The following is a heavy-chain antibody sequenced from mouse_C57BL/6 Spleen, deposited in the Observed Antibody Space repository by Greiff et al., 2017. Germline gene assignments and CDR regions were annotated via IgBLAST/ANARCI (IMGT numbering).Heavy chain of an antibody. Sequence: EVKLMESGPGLVKPSQSLSLTCSVTGYSITSGYYWNWIRQLPGNKLEWMGYISYDGSNNYNPSLKNRISITRDTSKNQFFLKLNSVTTEDTATYYCARDSNYAMDYWGQGTSVTVSS. J-gene: IGHJ4*01. CDR2: ISYDGSN. V-gene: IGHV3-6*01. D-gene: IGHD1-1*01. CDR3: ARDSNYAMDY. CDR1: GYSITSGYY.